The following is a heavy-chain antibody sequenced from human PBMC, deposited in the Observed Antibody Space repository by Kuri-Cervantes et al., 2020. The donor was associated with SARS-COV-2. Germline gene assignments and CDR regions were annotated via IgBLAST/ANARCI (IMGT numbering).Heavy chain of an antibody. CDR2: IFYSGST. J-gene: IGHJ2*01. V-gene: IGHV4-61*08. Sequence: SETLSLTCTVSGGSLSSGDYYWTWVRQPPGKGLEWIGNIFYSGSTNYNPSLKSRVTMSVDTSKNQFSLKLSSVTAADTAVYYCARVPPLPTKGWYFDLWGRGTLVTVSS. D-gene: IGHD5-12*01. CDR1: GGSLSSGDYY. CDR3: ARVPPLPTKGWYFDL.